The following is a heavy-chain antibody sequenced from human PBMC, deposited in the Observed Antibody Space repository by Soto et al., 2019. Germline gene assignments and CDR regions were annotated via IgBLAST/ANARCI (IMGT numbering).Heavy chain of an antibody. V-gene: IGHV3-30*04. CDR3: AARRTSASGSPIAY. Sequence: QVQLVESGGGVGQPGRSLRLSCAASGFTFTNYAMHWVRQAPGKGLEWVAVISNDGNTRYYAESVKGRFSISRDNLNNTLYVQVNTLKNEDTAVYYCAARRTSASGSPIAYWGQGTLVTVSS. CDR1: GFTFTNYA. D-gene: IGHD5-12*01. CDR2: ISNDGNTR. J-gene: IGHJ4*02.